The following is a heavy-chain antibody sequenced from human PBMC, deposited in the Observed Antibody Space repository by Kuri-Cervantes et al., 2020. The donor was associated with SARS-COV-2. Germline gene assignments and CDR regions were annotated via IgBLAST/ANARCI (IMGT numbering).Heavy chain of an antibody. J-gene: IGHJ6*01. CDR1: GFTFSSYS. D-gene: IGHD5-18*01. CDR2: ISSSSSYI. V-gene: IGHV3-21*01. CDR3: ASGTAMVTASYYYGMDV. Sequence: GGSLRLSCAASGFTFSSYSMNRVRQAPGKGLEWVSSISSSSSYIYYADSVKGRFTISRDNAKNSLYLQMNSLRAEDTAVYYCASGTAMVTASYYYGMDVWGQGITVTVSS.